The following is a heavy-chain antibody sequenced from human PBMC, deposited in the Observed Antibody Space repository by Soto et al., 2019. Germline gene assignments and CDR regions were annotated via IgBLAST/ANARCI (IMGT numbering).Heavy chain of an antibody. CDR3: ARGRPQKGGYCSSTSCYSYYYYYMDV. D-gene: IGHD2-2*01. CDR1: GGSISSYY. Sequence: QVQLQESGPGLVKPSETLSLTCTVSGGSISSYYWSWIRQPPGKGLEWIGYIYYSGSTNYNPSLKRRVTLSVDTSKNQFSLKLSSVTAADTAVYYCARGRPQKGGYCSSTSCYSYYYYYMDVWGKGTTVTVSS. V-gene: IGHV4-59*01. J-gene: IGHJ6*03. CDR2: IYYSGST.